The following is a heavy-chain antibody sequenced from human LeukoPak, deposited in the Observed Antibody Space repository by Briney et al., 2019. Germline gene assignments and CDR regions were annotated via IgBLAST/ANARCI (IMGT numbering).Heavy chain of an antibody. CDR3: ARVKDPGGYYYYYYMDI. D-gene: IGHD3-16*01. J-gene: IGHJ6*03. V-gene: IGHV4-34*01. Sequence: SEILSLTCAVYGGSFSGHYWTWIRQPPGKGLEWIGEINHSGSTNYNPSLQSRVTISVHTSKNKFSLKVSSVTAADTAVYYCARVKDPGGYYYYYYMDIWGKGNTVTVSS. CDR1: GGSFSGHY. CDR2: INHSGST.